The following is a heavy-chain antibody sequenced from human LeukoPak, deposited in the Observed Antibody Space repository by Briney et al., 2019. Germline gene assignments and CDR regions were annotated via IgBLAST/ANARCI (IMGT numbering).Heavy chain of an antibody. V-gene: IGHV3-74*01. J-gene: IGHJ4*02. CDR1: GFTFSSYW. CDR2: INSDGRTT. CDR3: ARPGPYYAFDY. Sequence: GGSLRLSCAVSGFTFSSYWMHWVRQVPGKGLVWVSRINSDGRTTNYADSVKGRFTISRDNAKDTLYLQMSSLRAEDTAVYYCARPGPYYAFDYWGQGILVTVSS. D-gene: IGHD3-10*01.